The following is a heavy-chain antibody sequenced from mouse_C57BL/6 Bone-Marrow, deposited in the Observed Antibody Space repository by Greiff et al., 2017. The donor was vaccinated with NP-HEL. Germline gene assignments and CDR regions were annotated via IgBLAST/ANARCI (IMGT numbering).Heavy chain of an antibody. CDR3: ARIYYGYDGLFAY. Sequence: QVQLQQSGAELVRPGASVKLSCKASGYTFTDYYINWVKQRPGQGLEWIARIYPGSGNTYYNEKFKGKATLTAEKSSSTAYMQLSSLTSEDSAVYFCARIYYGYDGLFAYWGQGTLVTVSA. CDR2: IYPGSGNT. V-gene: IGHV1-76*01. D-gene: IGHD2-2*01. CDR1: GYTFTDYY. J-gene: IGHJ3*01.